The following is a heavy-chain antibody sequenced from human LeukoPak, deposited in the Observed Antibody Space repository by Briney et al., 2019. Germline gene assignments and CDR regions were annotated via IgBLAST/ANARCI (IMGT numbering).Heavy chain of an antibody. CDR1: GGTFSSYA. J-gene: IGHJ4*02. CDR3: ARQGAYSSAIGMGY. V-gene: IGHV1-46*01. D-gene: IGHD6-19*01. CDR2: INPSGGGT. Sequence: WASVKVSCKASGGTFSSYAISWVRQAPGQGLEWMGMINPSGGGTSYAQKFQGRVTMTRDTSTRTVYMEVSSLKPEDTAVYYCARQGAYSSAIGMGYWGQGTLVTVSS.